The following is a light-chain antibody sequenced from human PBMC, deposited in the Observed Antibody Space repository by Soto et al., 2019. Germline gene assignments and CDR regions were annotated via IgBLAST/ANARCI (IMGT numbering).Light chain of an antibody. Sequence: EIVLTQSPSTLYLSPGERATLSCRASQSVSSGYLAWYQQKPGQAPRLLLFGASNRTTGIPDRFGGSGSGTDFTLTINRLEPEDFAVYSCQQYGSSPYTFGQGTKLEI. CDR3: QQYGSSPYT. V-gene: IGKV3-20*01. CDR1: QSVSSGY. J-gene: IGKJ2*01. CDR2: GAS.